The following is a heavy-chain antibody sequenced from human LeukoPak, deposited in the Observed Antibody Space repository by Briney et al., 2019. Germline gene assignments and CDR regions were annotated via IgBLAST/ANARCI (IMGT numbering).Heavy chain of an antibody. CDR3: TRGAGWLIDY. CDR2: IHNNGTS. Sequence: SETLSLTCTVSDDSISDYYRGWIRQPTGKGLEWIGYIHNNGTSTYNLSLKSRVTISADTSKNQFSLKLNSMTTADTAVYYCTRGAGWLIDYWGQGILVTVSS. D-gene: IGHD3-16*01. V-gene: IGHV4-59*01. CDR1: DDSISDYY. J-gene: IGHJ4*02.